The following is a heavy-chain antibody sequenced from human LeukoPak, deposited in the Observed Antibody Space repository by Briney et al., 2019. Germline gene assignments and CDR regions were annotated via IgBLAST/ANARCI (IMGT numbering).Heavy chain of an antibody. CDR1: GYTFTSFG. D-gene: IGHD1-14*01. CDR3: ARYRLTDSPINWFDP. CDR2: ISAHNGNT. V-gene: IGHV1-18*01. Sequence: ASVKVSCKASGYTFTSFGISWVRQAPGQGLEWMGWISAHNGNTDYAQKLQGRVTTTTDTSTNTAYMELGSLRSDDTAVYYCARYRLTDSPINWFDPWGQGTLVTVSS. J-gene: IGHJ5*02.